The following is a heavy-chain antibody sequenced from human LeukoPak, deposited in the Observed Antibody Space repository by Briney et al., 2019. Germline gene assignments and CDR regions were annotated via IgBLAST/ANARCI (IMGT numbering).Heavy chain of an antibody. D-gene: IGHD3-10*01. CDR2: ISSSSSYI. CDR1: GFTFSSYS. J-gene: IGHJ5*02. Sequence: GGSLRLSCAASGFTFSSYSMNWVRQAPGKGLEWVSSISSSSSYIYYADSVKGRFTISRDNAKNSLYLQMNSLRAEDTAVYYCARDGDTFNWFDPWGQGTLVTVSS. V-gene: IGHV3-21*01. CDR3: ARDGDTFNWFDP.